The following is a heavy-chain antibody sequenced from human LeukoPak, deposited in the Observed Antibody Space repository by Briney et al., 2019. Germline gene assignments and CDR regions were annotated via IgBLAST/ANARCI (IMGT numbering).Heavy chain of an antibody. CDR3: ASRAGAAAATGTFDY. CDR1: GGSFSGYY. V-gene: IGHV4-34*01. D-gene: IGHD6-13*01. CDR2: IYHSGST. J-gene: IGHJ4*02. Sequence: SETLSLTCAVYGGSFSGYYWSWIRQPPGKGLEWIGYIYHSGSTYYNPSLKSRVTISVDRSKNQFSLKLSSVTAADTAVYYCASRAGAAAATGTFDYWGQGTLVTVSS.